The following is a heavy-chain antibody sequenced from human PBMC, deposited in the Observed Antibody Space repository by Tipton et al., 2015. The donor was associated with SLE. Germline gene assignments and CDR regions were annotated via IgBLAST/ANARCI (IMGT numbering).Heavy chain of an antibody. CDR1: GGSISSHY. D-gene: IGHD3-3*02. Sequence: TLSLTCTVSGGSISSHYWSWIRQPPGKGLEWIGYIYYRGSTNYNPSLKSRVTISVDTSKNQFSLKLSSVTAADTAVYYCATFSQSRPFDYWGQGRLVTVSS. V-gene: IGHV4-59*11. J-gene: IGHJ4*02. CDR3: ATFSQSRPFDY. CDR2: IYYRGST.